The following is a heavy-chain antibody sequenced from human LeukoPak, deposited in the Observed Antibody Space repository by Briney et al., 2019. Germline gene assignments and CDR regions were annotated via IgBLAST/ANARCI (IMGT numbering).Heavy chain of an antibody. CDR2: IRHDGNNK. CDR1: GFTFSSYG. CDR3: AKDSKRWKTYYYASGSYYFEY. Sequence: PGGSLRLSCAASGFTFSSYGMHWVRQAPGKGLEWVAFIRHDGNNKYYADSVKGRFTISRDNSKNTLYLQMNSLRAEDTAVYYCAKDSKRWKTYYYASGSYYFEYWGQGTLVTVSS. J-gene: IGHJ4*02. V-gene: IGHV3-30*02. D-gene: IGHD3-10*01.